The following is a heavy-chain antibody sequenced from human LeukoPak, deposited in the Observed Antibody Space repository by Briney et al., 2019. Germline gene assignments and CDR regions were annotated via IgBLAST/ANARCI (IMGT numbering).Heavy chain of an antibody. J-gene: IGHJ5*02. Sequence: SETLSLTCTVSGGSISSSSYYWGWIRQPPGKGLEWIGSIYYSGSTYYNPSLKSRVTISGDTSKNQFSLKLSSVTAADTAVYYCAREKQLRRGNWFDPWGQGTLVTVSS. CDR2: IYYSGST. CDR1: GGSISSSSYY. D-gene: IGHD6-6*01. V-gene: IGHV4-39*07. CDR3: AREKQLRRGNWFDP.